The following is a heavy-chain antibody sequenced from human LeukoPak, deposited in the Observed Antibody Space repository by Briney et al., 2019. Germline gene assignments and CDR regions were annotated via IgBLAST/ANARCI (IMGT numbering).Heavy chain of an antibody. D-gene: IGHD3-3*01. CDR2: ISYDGSNK. CDR3: ARGEASSEFWSGLT. V-gene: IGHV3-30-3*01. Sequence: GGPLRLSCAASGFTFSRYTMYWVRQAPGKGLEWVAVISYDGSNKDYADSVRGRFTISRDNSKNTLYVQMNSLRAEDTAVYYCARGEASSEFWSGLTWGQGTLVTVSS. J-gene: IGHJ5*02. CDR1: GFTFSRYT.